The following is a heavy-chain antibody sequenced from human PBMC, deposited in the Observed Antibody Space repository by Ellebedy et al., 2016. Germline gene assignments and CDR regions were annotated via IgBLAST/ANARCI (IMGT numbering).Heavy chain of an antibody. Sequence: GGSLRLXXAASGFTFSDYYMSWIRQAPGKGLEWVSYISSSGSTIYYADSVKGRFTISRDNAKNSLYLQMNSLRAEDTAVYYCARDRGGSYDYYYYMDVWGKGTTVTVSS. CDR1: GFTFSDYY. V-gene: IGHV3-11*01. CDR3: ARDRGGSYDYYYYMDV. CDR2: ISSSGSTI. D-gene: IGHD5-18*01. J-gene: IGHJ6*03.